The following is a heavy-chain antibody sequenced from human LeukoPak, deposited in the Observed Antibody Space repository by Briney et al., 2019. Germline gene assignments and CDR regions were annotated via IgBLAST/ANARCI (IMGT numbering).Heavy chain of an antibody. D-gene: IGHD2-15*01. CDR1: GFTFSSYS. Sequence: PGGSLRLSCAASGFTFSSYSMNWVRQAPGKGLEWVSSISSSSSYIYYADSVKGRFTISRDNAKNPLYLQMNSLRAEDTAVYYCARVALGGYCSGGSCYLDNYYYYGMDVWGQGTTVTVSS. V-gene: IGHV3-21*01. CDR2: ISSSSSYI. CDR3: ARVALGGYCSGGSCYLDNYYYYGMDV. J-gene: IGHJ6*02.